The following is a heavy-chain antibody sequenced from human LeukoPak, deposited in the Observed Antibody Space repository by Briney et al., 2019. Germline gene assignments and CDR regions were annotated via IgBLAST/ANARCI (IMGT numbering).Heavy chain of an antibody. Sequence: GGSLRLSSAASGFTFSSYAMSWVRQAPGKGLEWVSTISNGATSTYYADSVKGRFTISRDNSKNTLYLQMNSLRAEDTAVYYCAKRAMGSSWYAFDYWGQGTLVTVSS. CDR3: AKRAMGSSWYAFDY. CDR2: ISNGATST. D-gene: IGHD6-13*01. CDR1: GFTFSSYA. J-gene: IGHJ4*02. V-gene: IGHV3-23*01.